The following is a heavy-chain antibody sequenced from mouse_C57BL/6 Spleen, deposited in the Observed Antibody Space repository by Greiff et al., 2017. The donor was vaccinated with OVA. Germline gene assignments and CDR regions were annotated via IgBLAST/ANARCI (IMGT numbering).Heavy chain of an antibody. CDR3: ARDGYDGDWYFDV. V-gene: IGHV1-81*01. D-gene: IGHD2-2*01. J-gene: IGHJ1*03. Sequence: QVQLQQSGAELARPGASVKLSCKASGYTFTSYGISWVKQRTGQGLEWIGEIHPRSGNTYYNEKFKGKATLTADKSSSTAYMELRSLTSEDSAVYFCARDGYDGDWYFDVWGKGTTVTVSS. CDR1: GYTFTSYG. CDR2: IHPRSGNT.